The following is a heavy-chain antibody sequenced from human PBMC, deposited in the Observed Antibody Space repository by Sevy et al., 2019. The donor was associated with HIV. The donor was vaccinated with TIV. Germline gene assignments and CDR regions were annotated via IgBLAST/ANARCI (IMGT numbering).Heavy chain of an antibody. J-gene: IGHJ4*02. CDR1: GFTFSSYA. CDR2: ISGSGGST. V-gene: IGHV3-23*01. Sequence: GGSLRLSCAASGFTFSSYAMSWVRQAPGKGLEWVSAISGSGGSTYYADSVKGRFTISRDNSKNTLYLQMNSLRAEDTAVYYCAKDPPGYSHGLPAGSDYWGQGTLVTVSS. CDR3: AKDPPGYSHGLPAGSDY. D-gene: IGHD5-18*01.